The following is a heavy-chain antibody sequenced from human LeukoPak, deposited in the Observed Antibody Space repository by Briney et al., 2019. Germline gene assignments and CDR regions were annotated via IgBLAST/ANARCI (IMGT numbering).Heavy chain of an antibody. Sequence: PSETLSLTCTVSSGSISSGGYYWSWIRQHPGKGLEWIGYIYYSGSTYYNPSLKSRVTISVDTSKNQFSLKLSSVTAADTAVYYCARTPITMVRGVIIFDYWGQGTLVTVSS. CDR1: SGSISSGGYY. CDR3: ARTPITMVRGVIIFDY. V-gene: IGHV4-31*03. D-gene: IGHD3-10*01. CDR2: IYYSGST. J-gene: IGHJ4*02.